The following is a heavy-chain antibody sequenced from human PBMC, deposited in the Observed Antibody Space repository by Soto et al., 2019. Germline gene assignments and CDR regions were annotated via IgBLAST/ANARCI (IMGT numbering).Heavy chain of an antibody. V-gene: IGHV4-31*03. CDR3: ARSGDYGDYGGDAFDI. D-gene: IGHD4-17*01. CDR1: GGSISSGGYY. J-gene: IGHJ3*02. Sequence: QVQLQESGPGLVKPSQTLSLTCTVSGGSISSGGYYWSWIRQHPGKVLEWIGYIYYSGSTYYNPSLKRRVTISVDPSKNQFSLKLSSVTAADTAVYYCARSGDYGDYGGDAFDIWGQGTMVTVSS. CDR2: IYYSGST.